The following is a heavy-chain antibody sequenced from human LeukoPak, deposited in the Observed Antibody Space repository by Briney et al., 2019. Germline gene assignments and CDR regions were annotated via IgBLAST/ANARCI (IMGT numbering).Heavy chain of an antibody. CDR3: AREGWEVFFAY. V-gene: IGHV4-4*07. CDR1: GGSISTYY. CDR2: IHASGSS. D-gene: IGHD1-26*01. Sequence: TPSETLSLTCNISGGSISTYYWSWIRQPAGKGLEWIGRIHASGSSTYNPSLKGRVTMSVDTSNNHFSLNLCSVTAADTALYYCAREGWEVFFAYWGQGTLVTVSS. J-gene: IGHJ4*02.